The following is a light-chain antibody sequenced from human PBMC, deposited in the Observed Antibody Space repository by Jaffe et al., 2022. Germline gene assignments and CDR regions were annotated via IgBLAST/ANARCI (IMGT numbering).Light chain of an antibody. J-gene: IGLJ1*01. CDR1: SSDIGAYDY. CDR2: DVR. CDR3: SSYSISSTLV. Sequence: QSALTQPASVSGSPGQSITISCTGTSSDIGAYDYVSWYQQHPGKAPKLMIYDVRYRPSGVSNRFSASKSGNTASLTISRLQADDEADYYCSSYSISSTLVFGIGTKVTVL. V-gene: IGLV2-14*01.